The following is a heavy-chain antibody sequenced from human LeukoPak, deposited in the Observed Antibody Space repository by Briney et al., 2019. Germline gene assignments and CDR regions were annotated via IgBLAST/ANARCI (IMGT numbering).Heavy chain of an antibody. V-gene: IGHV3-30-3*01. Sequence: GGSLRLFCAASGFTFSSYAMHWVRQAPGKGLEWVAVISYDGSNKYYADSVKGRFTISRDNSNNTLYLQMNSLRAEDTAVYYCARDSGYIVVVPAAGLPDYWGQGTLVTVSS. J-gene: IGHJ4*02. D-gene: IGHD2-2*01. CDR3: ARDSGYIVVVPAAGLPDY. CDR1: GFTFSSYA. CDR2: ISYDGSNK.